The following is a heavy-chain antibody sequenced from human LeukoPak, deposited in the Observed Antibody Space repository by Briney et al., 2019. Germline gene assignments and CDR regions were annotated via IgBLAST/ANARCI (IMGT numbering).Heavy chain of an antibody. CDR2: IYHSGTT. Sequence: PETLSLTCSVSSGSISSNYYWAWIRQPPGKGLEWIGSIYHSGTTYYNPSLKSRVTISVDTSKNQFSLKLSSVTAADTAVYYCVRHSSGRGNFDYWGQGTLVTVSS. J-gene: IGHJ4*02. CDR3: VRHSSGRGNFDY. D-gene: IGHD3-22*01. V-gene: IGHV4-39*01. CDR1: SGSISSNYY.